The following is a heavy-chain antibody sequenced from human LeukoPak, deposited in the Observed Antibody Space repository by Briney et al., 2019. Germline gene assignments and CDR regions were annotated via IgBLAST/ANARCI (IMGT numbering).Heavy chain of an antibody. V-gene: IGHV3-23*01. D-gene: IGHD1-14*01. CDR3: AKDLRYPDDAFDI. CDR1: GFTFSSYR. Sequence: PGGSLRLSCAASGFTFSSYRMSWVRQAPGKGLEWVSAISGSGGSTYYADSVKGRFTISRDNSKNTLYLQMNSLRAEDTAVYYCAKDLRYPDDAFDIWGQGTMVTVSS. J-gene: IGHJ3*02. CDR2: ISGSGGST.